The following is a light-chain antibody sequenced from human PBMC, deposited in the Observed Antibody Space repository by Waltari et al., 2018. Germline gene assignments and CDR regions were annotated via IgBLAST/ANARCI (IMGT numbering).Light chain of an antibody. CDR2: GAS. CDR3: QHYGSSPLVT. J-gene: IGKJ5*01. V-gene: IGKV3-20*01. CDR1: NTVSGSY. Sequence: SSRATNTVSGSYVARYQQNPDQAPRLLIYGASSRATGITDRFSGSGSETDFTLTISRLEPEDFAVYYGQHYGSSPLVTFGQGTRLEIK.